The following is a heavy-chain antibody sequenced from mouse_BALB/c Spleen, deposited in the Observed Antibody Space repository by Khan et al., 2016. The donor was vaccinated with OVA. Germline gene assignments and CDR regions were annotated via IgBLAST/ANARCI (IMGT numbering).Heavy chain of an antibody. Sequence: QVQLQQSGPGLVAPSQSLSITCTVSGFSLSRYNIHWVRQPPGKGLEWLGMIWAGGGTDYNSTLKSRLNISKDNSTSQVFLKMNSLQTDYTAMDYGARAYYRNDGYYAMDFWGQGTSVTVSA. D-gene: IGHD2-14*01. J-gene: IGHJ4*01. CDR3: ARAYYRNDGYYAMDF. CDR1: GFSLSRYN. CDR2: IWAGGGT. V-gene: IGHV2-6-4*01.